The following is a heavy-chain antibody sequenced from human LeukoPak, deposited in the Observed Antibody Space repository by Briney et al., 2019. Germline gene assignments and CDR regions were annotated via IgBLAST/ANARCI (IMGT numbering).Heavy chain of an antibody. V-gene: IGHV3-33*01. CDR2: IWYDGSNK. D-gene: IGHD6-19*01. J-gene: IGHJ4*02. CDR1: GFTFSSYG. Sequence: GGSLRLSCAASGFTFSSYGMHGVRQAPGKGLKWVAVIWYDGSNKYYADSVKGRFTISRDNSKNTLYLQMNSLRAEDTAGYYCAREGAYSSGSLDYWGQGTLVTVSP. CDR3: AREGAYSSGSLDY.